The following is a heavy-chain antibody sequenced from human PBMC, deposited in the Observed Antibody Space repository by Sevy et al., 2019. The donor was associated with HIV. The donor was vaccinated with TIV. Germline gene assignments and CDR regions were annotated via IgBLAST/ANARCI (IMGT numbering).Heavy chain of an antibody. CDR2: ISHDGNYK. CDR3: ARRVSCGGDCYYLDY. V-gene: IGHV3-30-3*01. D-gene: IGHD2-21*02. CDR1: GFTFSNYD. Sequence: GGSLRLSCAASGFTFSNYDMHWVRQAPGKGLEWVAVISHDGNYKNYADSVKVRFTISRDDFKKTLYLQISSLRPEDTAVYFCARRVSCGGDCYYLDYWGQGALVTVSS. J-gene: IGHJ4*02.